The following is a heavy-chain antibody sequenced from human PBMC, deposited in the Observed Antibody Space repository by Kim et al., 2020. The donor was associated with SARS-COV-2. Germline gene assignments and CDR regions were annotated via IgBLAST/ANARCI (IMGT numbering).Heavy chain of an antibody. CDR3: ARPPHSSPGYNGVDV. Sequence: SETLSLTCTVSGDSISSSDYYWAWIRQPPGKGLEWLGSRSYSGRTYYNPSLKSRLTISVDTSKNQVSLQLDSVTAADTAVYYCARPPHSSPGYNGVDVWGQGTTVTVSS. D-gene: IGHD6-13*01. J-gene: IGHJ6*02. V-gene: IGHV4-39*01. CDR1: GDSISSSDYY. CDR2: RSYSGRT.